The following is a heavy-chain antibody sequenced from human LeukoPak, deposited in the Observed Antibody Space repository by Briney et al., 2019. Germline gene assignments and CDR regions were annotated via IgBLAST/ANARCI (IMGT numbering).Heavy chain of an antibody. CDR3: AKDFRIGYSAHFDY. Sequence: PGGSLRHSCVGSGFTFRSHAMSWVRQAPEKGLEFVSGIYENGGTTYYADSVKGRFSISRDNSKNTLYLQMDSLRGKDTAVYYCAKDFRIGYSAHFDYWGQGALVTVSS. J-gene: IGHJ4*02. D-gene: IGHD2-21*01. CDR1: GFTFRSHA. CDR2: IYENGGTT. V-gene: IGHV3-23*01.